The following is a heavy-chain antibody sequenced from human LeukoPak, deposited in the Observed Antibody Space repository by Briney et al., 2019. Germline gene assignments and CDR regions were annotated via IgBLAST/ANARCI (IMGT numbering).Heavy chain of an antibody. CDR2: IYPGYSDT. V-gene: IGHV5-51*01. D-gene: IGHD3-10*01. CDR3: ARSLLWFGELGSYFDY. Sequence: GESLKISCKGSGYSFTSYWIGWVRQMPGKGLEWMGIIYPGYSDTRYSPSFQGQVTISADKSISTAYLQWSSLKASDTAMYYCARSLLWFGELGSYFDYWGQGTLVTVSS. CDR1: GYSFTSYW. J-gene: IGHJ4*02.